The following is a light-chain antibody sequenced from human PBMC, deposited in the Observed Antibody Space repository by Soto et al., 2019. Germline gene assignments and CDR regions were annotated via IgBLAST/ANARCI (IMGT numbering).Light chain of an antibody. V-gene: IGKV1-5*01. CDR2: DAS. J-gene: IGKJ2*01. Sequence: DIQMSQSPSTLSASVGDRVTITCRASENIDKWLAWYQQKPGRAPKLLIYDASTLESGVPSRFSGSGSGTEFTLTISTLQPEDCATYYCTQFNILYTFGQGTKLEI. CDR3: TQFNILYT. CDR1: ENIDKW.